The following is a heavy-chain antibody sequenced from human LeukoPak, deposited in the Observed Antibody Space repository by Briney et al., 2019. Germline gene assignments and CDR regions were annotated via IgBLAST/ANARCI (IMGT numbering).Heavy chain of an antibody. CDR3: ATRDQSRTFLVPLDS. CDR2: THRSGDT. J-gene: IGHJ4*02. D-gene: IGHD3-3*02. Sequence: PSGPLSLTCAVYGVSISSGNWWTWVRQPPGKGLEWIGETHRSGDTKYNPSLNGRVTISMDNSKNQLSLNLISVTAADTAMYYCATRDQSRTFLVPLDSWGQGTLVTVSS. V-gene: IGHV4-4*02. CDR1: GVSISSGNW.